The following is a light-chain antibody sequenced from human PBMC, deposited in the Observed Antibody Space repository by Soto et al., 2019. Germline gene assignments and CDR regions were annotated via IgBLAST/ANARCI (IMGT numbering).Light chain of an antibody. CDR2: LNSDGSH. J-gene: IGLJ2*01. Sequence: QAVVTQSPSASASLGASVKLTCTLSSGYSSYAIAWHQQQPEKGPRYLMKLNSDGSHSKGDGIPDRFSGSSSGAERYLTISSLQSEDEADYYCQTWGTGVQVIFGGGTKLTVL. V-gene: IGLV4-69*01. CDR1: SGYSSYA. CDR3: QTWGTGVQVI.